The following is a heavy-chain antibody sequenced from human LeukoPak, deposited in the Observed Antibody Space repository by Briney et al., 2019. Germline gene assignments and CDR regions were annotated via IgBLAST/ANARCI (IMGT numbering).Heavy chain of an antibody. CDR1: GFTFSSYG. CDR2: ISGSGGST. Sequence: GGSLRLSCAASGFTFSSYGMHWVRQAPGKGLEWVSAISGSGGSTYYADSVKGRFTISRDNSKNTLYLQMNSLRAEDTAVYYCARVARGRYYYDSSGYYRHFDYWGQGTLVTVSS. D-gene: IGHD3-22*01. V-gene: IGHV3-23*01. CDR3: ARVARGRYYYDSSGYYRHFDY. J-gene: IGHJ4*02.